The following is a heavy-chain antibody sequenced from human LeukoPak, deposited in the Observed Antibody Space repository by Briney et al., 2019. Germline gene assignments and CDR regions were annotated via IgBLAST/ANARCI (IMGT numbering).Heavy chain of an antibody. CDR1: GFTFSSYA. CDR3: AKWGAIGYCSSTSCYKDGYYYYGMDV. Sequence: GGSLRLSCAASGFTFSSYAMSWVRQAPGKGLEWVSAISGSGGSTYYADSVKGRFTISRDNSKNTLYLQMNSLRAEDTAVYYCAKWGAIGYCSSTSCYKDGYYYYGMDVWGQGTTVTVSS. D-gene: IGHD2-2*02. CDR2: ISGSGGST. J-gene: IGHJ6*02. V-gene: IGHV3-23*01.